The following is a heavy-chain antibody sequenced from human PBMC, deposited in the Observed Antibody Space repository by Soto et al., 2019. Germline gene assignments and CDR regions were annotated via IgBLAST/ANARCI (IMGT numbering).Heavy chain of an antibody. CDR3: ARGPNYYGSGSVPFPFDY. J-gene: IGHJ4*02. Sequence: ASVKVSCKASGYTFTSYDINWVRQATGQGLEWMGWMNPNSGNTGYAQKFQGRVTMTRNTSISTAYMELSSLRSEDTAVYYCARGPNYYGSGSVPFPFDYWGQGTLVTVSS. CDR1: GYTFTSYD. CDR2: MNPNSGNT. D-gene: IGHD3-10*01. V-gene: IGHV1-8*01.